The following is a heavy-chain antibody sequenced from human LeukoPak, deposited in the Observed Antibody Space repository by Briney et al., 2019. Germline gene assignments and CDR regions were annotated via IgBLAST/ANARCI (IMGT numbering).Heavy chain of an antibody. D-gene: IGHD2-15*01. CDR3: SKDVNSHCRGDCSDY. CDR2: IRHDGSNK. V-gene: IGHV3-30*02. Sequence: PGGSLRLSCAASGFTFSKYGMHWVRQAPGKGLEWVAFIRHDGSNKYYAEFVKGRFTISRDNSKNTVDLQMHSLRVEDTPIYYCSKDVNSHCRGDCSDYWGQGTLVIVSS. CDR1: GFTFSKYG. J-gene: IGHJ4*01.